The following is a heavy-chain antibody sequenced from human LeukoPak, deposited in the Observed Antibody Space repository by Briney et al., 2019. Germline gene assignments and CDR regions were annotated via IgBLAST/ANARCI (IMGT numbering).Heavy chain of an antibody. D-gene: IGHD3-22*01. CDR3: ARRSYDGSGYYYVDY. J-gene: IGHJ4*02. CDR1: GGSISSSGYY. CDR2: ISSGGST. V-gene: IGHV4-39*01. Sequence: KPSETLSLTCTVSGGSISSSGYYWGWIRQPPGKGLEWIGSISSGGSTHYIPSLKSRVTISVDTPKNQFSLKLSPVTAADTAVYYCARRSYDGSGYYYVDYWGQGTLVTVSS.